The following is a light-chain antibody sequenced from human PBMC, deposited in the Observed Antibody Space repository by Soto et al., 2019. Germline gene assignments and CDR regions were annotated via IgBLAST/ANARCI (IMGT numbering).Light chain of an antibody. CDR2: TVS. CDR3: LQGTHWPIT. Sequence: DVVMTQSPLSLPVTLGQPASISCRSSQSLLYSDGNTYLSWFQQRPGQSPRRLIYTVSNRDSGVPDRFSGSASGTDFTLIISRVEAEDVGVYFCLQGTHWPITFGQGTRLEIK. CDR1: QSLLYSDGNTY. J-gene: IGKJ5*01. V-gene: IGKV2-30*01.